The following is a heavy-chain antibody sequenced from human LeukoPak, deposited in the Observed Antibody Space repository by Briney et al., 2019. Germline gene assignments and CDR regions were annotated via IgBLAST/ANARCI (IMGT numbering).Heavy chain of an antibody. D-gene: IGHD3-9*01. Sequence: PSETLSLTCTVSGGSISSGTYYWGWIRQPPGKGLQWIGTIYYSGITYYNPSLKSRVTISVDTSRNEFSLKLSSVTAADTAVYYCARGTAYFDIDYWGQGTLATVSS. CDR2: IYYSGIT. CDR3: ARGTAYFDIDY. J-gene: IGHJ4*02. CDR1: GGSISSGTYY. V-gene: IGHV4-39*01.